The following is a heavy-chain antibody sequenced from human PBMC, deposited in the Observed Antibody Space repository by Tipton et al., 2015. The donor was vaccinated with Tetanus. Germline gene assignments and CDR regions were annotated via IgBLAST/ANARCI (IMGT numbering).Heavy chain of an antibody. V-gene: IGHV4-34*01. D-gene: IGHD5-18*01. CDR2: IDHRGGT. CDR3: ARMGFTYGQVVY. Sequence: TLSLTCAVYGGSLSGYYWTWIRQAPGKGLEWIGDIDHRGGTNYNPSLKSRVTMSVDTSKNQFSLKLTSVTAADTATYYCARMGFTYGQVVYWGQGTLVTVAS. J-gene: IGHJ4*02. CDR1: GGSLSGYY.